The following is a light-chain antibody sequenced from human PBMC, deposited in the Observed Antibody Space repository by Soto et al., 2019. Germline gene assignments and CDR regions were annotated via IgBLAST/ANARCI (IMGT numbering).Light chain of an antibody. CDR2: GVS. CDR1: QSVSSK. J-gene: IGKJ2*01. V-gene: IGKV3-15*01. Sequence: EIVLTQSPGTLSLSTGERATLSCRARQSVSSKLAWFQQKPGQAPSLLIYGVSTRATGVPVRFIGSGSGTEFTLTINSLQSEDFAVYYCQQYNNWPHTFGQGTKVDIK. CDR3: QQYNNWPHT.